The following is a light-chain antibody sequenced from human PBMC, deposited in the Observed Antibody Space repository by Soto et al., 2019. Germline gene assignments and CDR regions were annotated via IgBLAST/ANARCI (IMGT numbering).Light chain of an antibody. CDR1: GSDVGDSSH. Sequence: QSALTQPRSVSGSPGQSVTISCTATGSDVGDSSHVSWYQLHPGKAPKLMIYEVNNRPSGVPDRFSGSKSGSTASLTISGLQAEDEAEYDCCLSPGSLTWLFGGGTKLTVL. J-gene: IGLJ3*02. CDR3: CLSPGSLTWL. CDR2: EVN. V-gene: IGLV2-11*01.